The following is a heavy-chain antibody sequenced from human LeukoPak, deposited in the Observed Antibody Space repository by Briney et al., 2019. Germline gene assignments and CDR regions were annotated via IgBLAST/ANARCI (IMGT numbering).Heavy chain of an antibody. CDR3: ARGSVGDLLDY. J-gene: IGHJ4*02. CDR1: GFPFSSYE. D-gene: IGHD4-17*01. V-gene: IGHV3-48*03. Sequence: GGSLRLSCAGSGFPFSSYEMNWLRQAPGKGLEWVSHIDSSGITIYYGDSVKGRFTISRDNAKNSIYLQMDSLRVEDTAIYYCARGSVGDLLDYWGQGTPVTVSS. CDR2: IDSSGITI.